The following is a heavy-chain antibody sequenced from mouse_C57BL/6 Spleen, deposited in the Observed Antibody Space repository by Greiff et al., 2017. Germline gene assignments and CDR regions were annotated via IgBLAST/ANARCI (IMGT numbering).Heavy chain of an antibody. J-gene: IGHJ4*01. CDR1: GFTFSDYG. V-gene: IGHV5-17*01. Sequence: VQLQQSGGGLVKPGGSLKLSCAASGFTFSDYGMHWVRQAPDKGLEWVAYISSGSSPIYYADTVKGRFTISRDNAKNTLFLQMTSLRSEDTAMYYCARKERYYAMDYWGQGTSVTVSS. CDR3: ARKERYYAMDY. CDR2: ISSGSSPI.